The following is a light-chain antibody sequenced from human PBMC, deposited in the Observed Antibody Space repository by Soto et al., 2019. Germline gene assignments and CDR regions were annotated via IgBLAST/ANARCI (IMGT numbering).Light chain of an antibody. V-gene: IGKV1-5*01. J-gene: IGKJ1*01. CDR3: LQYSSHSWT. CDR1: RSISDW. Sequence: DLQMTQSPSSLSSSVGGRHTITCAASRSISDWLAWYQQKPGKAPELLIFDASNLKSGVSSRFSGSGSGTEFTLTISRLQPDDVATYYCLQYSSHSWTFGQGTKVDIK. CDR2: DAS.